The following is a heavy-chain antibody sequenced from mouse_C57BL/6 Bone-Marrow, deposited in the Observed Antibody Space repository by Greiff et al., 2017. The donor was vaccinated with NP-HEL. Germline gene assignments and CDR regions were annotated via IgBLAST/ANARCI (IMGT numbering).Heavy chain of an antibody. Sequence: VQLQQPGAELVKPGASVKLSCKASGYTFTSYWMQWVKQRPGQGLEWIGEIDPSDSYTNYNQKFKGKATLTVDTSSSTAYMQLSSLTSEDSAVYYCATYYYGSSYDAMDYWGQGTSVTVSS. D-gene: IGHD1-1*01. CDR3: ATYYYGSSYDAMDY. CDR1: GYTFTSYW. J-gene: IGHJ4*01. CDR2: IDPSDSYT. V-gene: IGHV1-50*01.